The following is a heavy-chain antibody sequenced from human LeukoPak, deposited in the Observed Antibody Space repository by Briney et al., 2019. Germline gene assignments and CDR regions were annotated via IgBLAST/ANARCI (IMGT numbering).Heavy chain of an antibody. Sequence: SETLSLTCAVYGGSFSGYYWSWIRQPPGKGLEWIGEINHSGSTNYNPSLKSRVTISVDTSKNQFSLKVNSVTAADTAVYYCARHGGGYSFDYWGQGTLVTVSS. CDR3: ARHGGGYSFDY. V-gene: IGHV4-34*01. D-gene: IGHD5-24*01. CDR1: GGSFSGYY. CDR2: INHSGST. J-gene: IGHJ4*02.